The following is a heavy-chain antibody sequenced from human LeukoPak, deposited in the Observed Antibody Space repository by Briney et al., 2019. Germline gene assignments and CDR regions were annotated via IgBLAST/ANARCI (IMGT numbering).Heavy chain of an antibody. V-gene: IGHV6-1*01. CDR1: GDSVSSDSAA. CDR2: TYYRSKWYN. CDR3: ARAVAGTEGWFNS. D-gene: IGHD1-1*01. J-gene: IGHJ5*01. Sequence: SQTLSLTCAISGDSVSSDSAAWNWIRQSPSRGLEWLGRTYYRSKWYNDYSASVKSRITINPDTSKDQFSLQLNSVTPEDTAVYYCARAVAGTEGWFNSWGQGTLVTVSS.